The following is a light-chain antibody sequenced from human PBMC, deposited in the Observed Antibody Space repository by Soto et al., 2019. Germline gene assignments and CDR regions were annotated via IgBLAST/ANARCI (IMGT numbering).Light chain of an antibody. V-gene: IGKV1-9*01. CDR2: AAS. J-gene: IGKJ1*01. CDR1: QGISSY. Sequence: DIQLTQSPSFLSASVGDRVTITCRASQGISSYLAWYQQKPGKAPKLLIYAASTLQSGVPSRFSGSGSGTEFTLTISRLEPEDFAVYYCQYYGTSPKPFGQGTKVEVK. CDR3: QYYGTSPKP.